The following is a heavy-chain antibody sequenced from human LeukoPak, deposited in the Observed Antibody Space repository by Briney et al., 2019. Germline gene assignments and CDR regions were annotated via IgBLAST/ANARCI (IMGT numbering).Heavy chain of an antibody. J-gene: IGHJ4*02. CDR3: ARGSKWFGELIRRGEYYFDY. CDR2: IKGTDVGGTA. D-gene: IGHD3-10*01. V-gene: IGHV3-15*01. Sequence: GGSLRLSCETSGFNFHGAWMNWLRQAPGKGLEWVGRIKGTDVGGTADYSAPVQGRFTISRDNSKNTLYLQMNSLRAEDTAVYYCARGSKWFGELIRRGEYYFDYGGQGTLVTVSS. CDR1: GFNFHGAW.